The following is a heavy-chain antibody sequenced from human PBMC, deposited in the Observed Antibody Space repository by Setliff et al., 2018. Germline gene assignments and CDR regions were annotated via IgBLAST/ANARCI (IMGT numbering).Heavy chain of an antibody. V-gene: IGHV1-24*01. D-gene: IGHD3-9*01. J-gene: IGHJ3*02. CDR1: GYTLTELS. CDR3: ATESLLRYFDLVGNPYAFDI. Sequence: ASVKVSCKVSGYTLTELSMDWVRQAPGKGLEWMGGFDPEDGETIYAQKFQGRVTMTEDTSTDTAYMELSSLRSEDTAVYYCATESLLRYFDLVGNPYAFDIWGQGTMVTVSS. CDR2: FDPEDGET.